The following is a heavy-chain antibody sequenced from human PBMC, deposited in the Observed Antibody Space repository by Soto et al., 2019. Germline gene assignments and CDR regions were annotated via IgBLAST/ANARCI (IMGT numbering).Heavy chain of an antibody. CDR1: GGSFSGYY. CDR2: INHSGST. Sequence: QVRLQQWGAGLLRPSETLSLTCAVFGGSFSGYYWSWIRQPPGKGLEWIGEINHSGSTNYNPSLKSRVTISVDTAKNQFSLKLSSVTAADTAVYYCARKWEVHAIDIWGQGTMVSVSS. CDR3: ARKWEVHAIDI. D-gene: IGHD1-26*01. V-gene: IGHV4-34*01. J-gene: IGHJ3*02.